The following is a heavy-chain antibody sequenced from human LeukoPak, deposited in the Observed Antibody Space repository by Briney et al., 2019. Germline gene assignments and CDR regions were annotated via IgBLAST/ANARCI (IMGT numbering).Heavy chain of an antibody. V-gene: IGHV3-23*01. Sequence: GGSLRLSCAASGFTFTSYSMNWVRQAPGKGLEWVSTICGGGGSTYYADSVKGRFTISRDNSKNTLYLQVNSLRAEDTAVYYCAKGGKWDVTPFDYWGQGTLVTVSS. J-gene: IGHJ4*02. CDR2: ICGGGGST. D-gene: IGHD1-26*01. CDR1: GFTFTSYS. CDR3: AKGGKWDVTPFDY.